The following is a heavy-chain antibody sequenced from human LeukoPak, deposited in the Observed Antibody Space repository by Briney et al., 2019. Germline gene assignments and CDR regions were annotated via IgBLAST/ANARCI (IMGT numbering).Heavy chain of an antibody. CDR1: GFTFSSYG. CDR2: ISYDGSNK. CDR3: FVVVITSTSTDAFDI. J-gene: IGHJ3*02. V-gene: IGHV3-30*03. Sequence: PGGSLRLSCAASGFTFSSYGMHWVRQAPGKGLEWVAVISYDGSNKYYADSVKGRFTISRDNSKNTLYLQMNSLRAEDTAVYYCFVVVITSTSTDAFDIWGQGTMVTVSS. D-gene: IGHD3-22*01.